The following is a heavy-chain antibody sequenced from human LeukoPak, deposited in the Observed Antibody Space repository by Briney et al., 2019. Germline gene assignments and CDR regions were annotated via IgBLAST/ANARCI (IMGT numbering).Heavy chain of an antibody. D-gene: IGHD3-22*01. J-gene: IGHJ5*02. CDR1: GGSISSGDYY. CDR2: TYYSGST. Sequence: PSQTLSLTCIFSGGSISSGDYYWIWIRQPTGKGLEWIGYTYYSGSTYYNPSLKNRVSISVDTSKNQFSLNLSSVTAADTAVYYCARPYYYDSRIDPWGQGTLVTVSS. V-gene: IGHV4-30-4*01. CDR3: ARPYYYDSRIDP.